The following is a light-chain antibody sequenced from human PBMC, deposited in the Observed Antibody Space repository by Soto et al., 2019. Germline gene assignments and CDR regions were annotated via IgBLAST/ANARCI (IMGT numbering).Light chain of an antibody. V-gene: IGKV1-39*01. J-gene: IGKJ1*01. Sequence: DIPLTQSPSSLSVSPGERATIXCRASQSVSNYLAWYQQKPGKAPKLLIYAASTLQSGVPSRFSGSGSGTDFTLTISSLQPEDFATYYCQQSYSTPRTFGQGTKVDIK. CDR3: QQSYSTPRT. CDR1: QSVSNY. CDR2: AAS.